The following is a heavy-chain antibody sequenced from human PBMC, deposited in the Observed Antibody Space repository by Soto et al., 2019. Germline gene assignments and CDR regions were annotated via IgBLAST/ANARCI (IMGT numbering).Heavy chain of an antibody. V-gene: IGHV2-5*01. CDR2: IYWNDDK. CDR3: AKCGSSGWYGWFDP. J-gene: IGHJ5*02. D-gene: IGHD6-19*01. Sequence: QITLKESGPTLVKPTQTLTLTCIFSGFSLRTSGVGVCWIRQPPGKALEWLGFIYWNDDKRYSPSLKSRLTITQDTSKNQVVLTMTNMDPVDTATYYCAKCGSSGWYGWFDPWGRGTLVTVSS. CDR1: GFSLRTSGVG.